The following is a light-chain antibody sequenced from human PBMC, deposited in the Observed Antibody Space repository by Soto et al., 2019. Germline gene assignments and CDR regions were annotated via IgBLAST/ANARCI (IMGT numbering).Light chain of an antibody. J-gene: IGLJ2*01. Sequence: QSVLTQPPSASGTPGQKVFISCSGSSSNIGGTNYAYWYQQLPGAAPKLLMHSNNLRPSGVPERISGSKFGTAASLAISGLRSEDEAVYYCASWDDRLAAVIFGGGTKLTVL. CDR3: ASWDDRLAAVI. CDR1: SSNIGGTNY. V-gene: IGLV1-47*02. CDR2: SNN.